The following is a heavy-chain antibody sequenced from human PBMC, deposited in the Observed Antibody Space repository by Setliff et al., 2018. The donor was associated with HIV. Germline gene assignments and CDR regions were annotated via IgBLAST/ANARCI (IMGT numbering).Heavy chain of an antibody. CDR3: ARATATGYYFDS. J-gene: IGHJ4*02. CDR1: GGSFSGYY. CDR2: INHSGST. V-gene: IGHV4-34*01. D-gene: IGHD2-15*01. Sequence: PSETLSLTCAVYGGSFSGYYWSWIRQPPGKGLEWIGGINHSGSTSYNPSLKIRVTISLDTSKKQFSLRMTSVTAADTGLYYCARATATGYYFDSWGQGTLVTVSS.